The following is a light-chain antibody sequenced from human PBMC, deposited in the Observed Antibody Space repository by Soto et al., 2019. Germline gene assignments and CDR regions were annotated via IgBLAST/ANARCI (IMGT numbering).Light chain of an antibody. J-gene: IGKJ4*01. CDR3: MQALQTPLT. CDR2: LGS. V-gene: IGKV2-28*01. CDR1: QSLLHSNGYNY. Sequence: DSVMTQAKLSLPVTPGEPASISCRSSQSLLHSNGYNYLDWYLQKPGQSPQLLIYLGSNRASGVPDRFSGSGSGTDFTLKISRVEAEDVGVYYCMQALQTPLTFGGGTNV.